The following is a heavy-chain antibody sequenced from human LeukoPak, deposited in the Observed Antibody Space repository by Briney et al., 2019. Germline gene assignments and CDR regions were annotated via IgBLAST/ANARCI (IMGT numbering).Heavy chain of an antibody. D-gene: IGHD5-12*01. Sequence: SETLSLTCTVSGGSISSHYWSWIRQPPGKGLEWIGYIYYSGSSNYNPSLKSRVTISVDTSKNQISLKLSSVTAADTAVYYCARANRYDLYFDYWGQGTLVTVSS. V-gene: IGHV4-59*11. CDR3: ARANRYDLYFDY. J-gene: IGHJ4*02. CDR1: GGSISSHY. CDR2: IYYSGSS.